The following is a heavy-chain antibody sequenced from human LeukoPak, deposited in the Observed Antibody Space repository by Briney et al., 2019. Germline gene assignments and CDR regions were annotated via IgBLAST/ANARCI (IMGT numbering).Heavy chain of an antibody. CDR2: IYYSGST. J-gene: IGHJ3*02. CDR1: GGSISSYY. Sequence: SETLSLTCTVSGGSISSYYGSWIRQPPGKGLEWIGYIYYSGSTNYNPSLKSRVTISVDTSKNQFSLKLSSVTAADTAVYYCARVARSNVLRYFDWLFLGAFDIWGQGTMVTVSS. CDR3: ARVARSNVLRYFDWLFLGAFDI. V-gene: IGHV4-59*01. D-gene: IGHD3-9*01.